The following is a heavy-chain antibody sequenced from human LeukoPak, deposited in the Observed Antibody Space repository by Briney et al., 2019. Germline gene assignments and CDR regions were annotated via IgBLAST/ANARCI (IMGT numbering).Heavy chain of an antibody. CDR2: ISNSGSTI. CDR1: GFTFSSYE. V-gene: IGHV3-48*03. CDR3: ASTGSYYDILTGYYEFDY. D-gene: IGHD3-9*01. Sequence: GGSLRLSCAASGFTFSSYEMNWVRQAPGKGLEWVSYISNSGSTIYYTDSVKGRFTISRDNAKNSLYLQMNSLRAEDTAVYYCASTGSYYDILTGYYEFDYWGQGTLVTVSS. J-gene: IGHJ4*02.